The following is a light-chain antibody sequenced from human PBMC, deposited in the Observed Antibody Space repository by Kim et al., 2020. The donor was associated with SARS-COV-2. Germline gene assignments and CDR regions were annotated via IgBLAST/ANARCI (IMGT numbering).Light chain of an antibody. V-gene: IGLV2-11*03. CDR2: GVS. J-gene: IGLJ1*01. CDR1: SSDDGGYNY. CDR3: CSYAGNYV. Sequence: PGQSVTISSTRTSSDDGGYNYVSWYQQHPGKAPKLILYGVSKRPSGIPDRFSGSKSANAASLTISGLQADDEADYYCCSYAGNYVFGTGTKVTVL.